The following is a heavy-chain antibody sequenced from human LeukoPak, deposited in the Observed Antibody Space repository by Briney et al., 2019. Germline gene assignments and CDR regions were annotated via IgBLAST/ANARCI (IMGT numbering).Heavy chain of an antibody. CDR3: AKEGDEYSGYFDAFDI. Sequence: PGTSLRLSCAGSGFTFGSYGIHWVRQAPGKGLEWVAVISYDGSNKYYADSVKGRFTISRDNSKNTLYLQMNSLRAEDTAVYYCAKEGDEYSGYFDAFDIWGQGTMVTVSS. CDR1: GFTFGSYG. D-gene: IGHD5-12*01. V-gene: IGHV3-30*18. J-gene: IGHJ3*02. CDR2: ISYDGSNK.